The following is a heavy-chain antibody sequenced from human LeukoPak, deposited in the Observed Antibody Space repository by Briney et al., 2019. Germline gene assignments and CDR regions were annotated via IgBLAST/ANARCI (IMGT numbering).Heavy chain of an antibody. CDR1: GYTFTSYG. Sequence: ASVKVSCKASGYTFTSYGISWVRQAPGQGLEWLGWIYPHNGNTNYAQKLQDRVSMTTATSTSTAYMELRGLRSEDTAVYYCARDPTGANWFDPWGQGTLVTVSS. D-gene: IGHD4-17*01. CDR3: ARDPTGANWFDP. V-gene: IGHV1-18*01. J-gene: IGHJ5*02. CDR2: IYPHNGNT.